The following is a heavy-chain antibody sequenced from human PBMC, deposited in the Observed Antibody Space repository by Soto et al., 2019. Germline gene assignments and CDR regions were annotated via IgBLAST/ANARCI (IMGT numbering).Heavy chain of an antibody. CDR2: IIPIFGSA. CDR3: AGTREIPYYHGMDV. Sequence: QVQLVQSGAEVQKPGSSVKVSCKAPGGTLRSYGINWVRQAPGQGLEWMGGIIPIFGSANYAPKFQGRVTLTADESTSTAFMEVSSLRSGDTAVYYCAGTREIPYYHGMDVWGQGTTVTVSS. CDR1: GGTLRSYG. V-gene: IGHV1-69*01. J-gene: IGHJ6*02. D-gene: IGHD2-2*02.